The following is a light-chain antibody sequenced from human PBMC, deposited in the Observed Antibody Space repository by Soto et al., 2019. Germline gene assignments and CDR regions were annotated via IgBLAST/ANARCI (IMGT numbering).Light chain of an antibody. CDR1: QSISSY. CDR2: AAS. V-gene: IGKV1-39*01. J-gene: IGKJ1*01. Sequence: DIQMTQSPSSLSASVGDRVTITCRSSQSISSYLSWYQQKPGKAPKLLIYAASSLQSGVPSRFSGSGSGTEFTLTISRLQPEDFATYYFQQSDSAPWTFGQGTKVEIK. CDR3: QQSDSAPWT.